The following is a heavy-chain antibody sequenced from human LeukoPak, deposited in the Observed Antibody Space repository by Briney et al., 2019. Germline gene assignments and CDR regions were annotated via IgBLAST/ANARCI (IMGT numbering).Heavy chain of an antibody. CDR3: ARGGHDGTYYLSY. Sequence: TGGSLRLSCAASGFTFSSYGMHWVRQAPGKGLEWVAFIRYDGSNKYYADSVKGRFTVSRDNAKNSLSLQMNSLRAEDTAVYYCARGGHDGTYYLSYWGQGTLVTVSS. D-gene: IGHD1-26*01. CDR1: GFTFSSYG. V-gene: IGHV3-30*02. J-gene: IGHJ4*02. CDR2: IRYDGSNK.